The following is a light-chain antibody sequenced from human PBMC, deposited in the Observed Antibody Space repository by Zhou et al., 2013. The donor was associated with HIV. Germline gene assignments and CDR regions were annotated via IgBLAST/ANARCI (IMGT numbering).Light chain of an antibody. Sequence: DIQMTQSPSTLSASVGDRVTITCRASQRISSWLAWYQQKPGKAPKVLIYKASSLESGVPARISGSGSGTEFTLTISSLQPDDFATYYCQQYDSYPYTFGQGTKLDIK. V-gene: IGKV1-5*03. CDR3: QQYDSYPYT. J-gene: IGKJ2*01. CDR1: QRISSW. CDR2: KAS.